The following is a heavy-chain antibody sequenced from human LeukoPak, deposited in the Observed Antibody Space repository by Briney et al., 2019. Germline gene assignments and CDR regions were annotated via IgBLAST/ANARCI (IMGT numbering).Heavy chain of an antibody. J-gene: IGHJ4*02. V-gene: IGHV3-11*01. D-gene: IGHD1-7*01. CDR3: ARGTTGTTVAYGYSLDS. CDR1: GFTFSDYY. CDR2: ISSSGGNI. Sequence: GGSLRLSCAASGFTFSDYYMSWIRQAPGKGLEWVLYISSSGGNIYYADSVKGRFTISRDNAKNSLSLEMNSLRVEDTGVYYCARGTTGTTVAYGYSLDSWGQGTLVTVSS.